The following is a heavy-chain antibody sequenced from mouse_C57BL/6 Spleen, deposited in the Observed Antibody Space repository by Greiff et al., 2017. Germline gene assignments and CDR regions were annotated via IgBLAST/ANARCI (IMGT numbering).Heavy chain of an antibody. Sequence: QVQLQQPGAELVKPGASVKLSCKASGYTFTSYWMHWVKQRPGQGLEWIGMIHPNSGSTNYNEKFKSKATLTVDKSSSTAYMQLSSLTSEDSAVYYCARSDGRSYDYLDDWGQGTTLTVSS. CDR1: GYTFTSYW. J-gene: IGHJ2*01. V-gene: IGHV1-64*01. CDR3: ARSDGRSYDYLDD. D-gene: IGHD1-1*01. CDR2: IHPNSGST.